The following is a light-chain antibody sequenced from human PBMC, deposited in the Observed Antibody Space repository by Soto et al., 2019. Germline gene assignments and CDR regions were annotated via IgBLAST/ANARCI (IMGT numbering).Light chain of an antibody. CDR2: QAS. V-gene: IGKV1-5*03. CDR3: QQYNSYSWT. CDR1: QSIRSW. J-gene: IGKJ1*01. Sequence: DIQMTQPPSTLSASVGDRVTITCRASQSIRSWLAWYQQKSGKAPKLLIYQASSLESGVPSRFSGSGSGTEFTLTISSLQPDDSATYYCQQYNSYSWTFGQGTKVDIK.